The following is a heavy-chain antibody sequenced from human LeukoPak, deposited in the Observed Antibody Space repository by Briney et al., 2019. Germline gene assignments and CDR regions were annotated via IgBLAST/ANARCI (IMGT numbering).Heavy chain of an antibody. J-gene: IGHJ4*02. CDR1: GGSFSGYY. D-gene: IGHD6-19*01. Sequence: PSETLSLTCAVYGGSFSGYYWSWIRQPPGKGLEWIGEINHSGSTNYNPSLKSRVTISVDTSKNQFSLKLSSVTAADTAVYYCASTLYSSGWDFDYWGQGTLVTVSS. CDR2: INHSGST. V-gene: IGHV4-34*01. CDR3: ASTLYSSGWDFDY.